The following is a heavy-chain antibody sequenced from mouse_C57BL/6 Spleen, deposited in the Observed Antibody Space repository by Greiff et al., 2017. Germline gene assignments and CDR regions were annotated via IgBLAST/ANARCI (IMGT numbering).Heavy chain of an antibody. D-gene: IGHD2-4*01. CDR3: AREGYDYDGY. CDR2: INPSSGYT. CDR1: GYTFTSYT. J-gene: IGHJ2*01. Sequence: VQLQQSGAELARPGASVTMSCKASGYTFTSYTMHWVKQRPGQGLEWIGYINPSSGYTKYNQKFKDKATLTADKYSSTAYMQLSSLTSEDSAVYYCAREGYDYDGYWGQGTTLTVSS. V-gene: IGHV1-4*01.